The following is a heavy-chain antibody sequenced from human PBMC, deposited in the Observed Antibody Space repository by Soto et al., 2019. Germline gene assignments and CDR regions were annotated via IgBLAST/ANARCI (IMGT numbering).Heavy chain of an antibody. Sequence: EVQLVESGGGVVRPGGSLRLSCAASGFTFDDYGMSWVRQAPGKGLEWVSGINWNGGSTGYADSVKGRVTISRENAMNSLYMQINSLKAEDTYLYYCARVGGGYTSARQGPFDYWGQGTLVTVAS. CDR1: GFTFDDYG. CDR2: INWNGGST. V-gene: IGHV3-20*04. D-gene: IGHD5-12*01. CDR3: ARVGGGYTSARQGPFDY. J-gene: IGHJ4*02.